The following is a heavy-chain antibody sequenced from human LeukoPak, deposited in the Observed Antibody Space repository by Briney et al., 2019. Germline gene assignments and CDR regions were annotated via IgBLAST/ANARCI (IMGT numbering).Heavy chain of an antibody. CDR3: ARSGNLAYCGGDCYLDY. CDR1: GYTFTRYG. D-gene: IGHD2-21*02. CDR2: ISAYNGNT. J-gene: IGHJ4*02. V-gene: IGHV1-18*01. Sequence: GASVKVSCKASGYTFTRYGISWVRQAPGQGLEWMGWISAYNGNTNYAQKLQGRVTMTTDTSTSTAYMELRSLRSDDTAVFYCARSGNLAYCGGDCYLDYWGQGTLVTVSS.